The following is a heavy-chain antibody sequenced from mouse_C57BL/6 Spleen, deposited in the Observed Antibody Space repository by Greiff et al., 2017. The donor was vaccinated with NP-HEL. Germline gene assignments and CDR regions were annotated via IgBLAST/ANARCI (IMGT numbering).Heavy chain of an antibody. CDR3: ARRDYYGSSSVWYFDV. V-gene: IGHV5-17*01. J-gene: IGHJ1*03. D-gene: IGHD1-1*01. CDR1: GFTFSDYG. Sequence: EVKLVESGGGLVKPGGSLKLSCAASGFTFSDYGMHWVRQAPEKGLEWVAYISSGSSTIYYADTVKGRFTLSRDNAKNTLFLQMTSLRSEDTAMYYCARRDYYGSSSVWYFDVWGTGTTVTVSS. CDR2: ISSGSSTI.